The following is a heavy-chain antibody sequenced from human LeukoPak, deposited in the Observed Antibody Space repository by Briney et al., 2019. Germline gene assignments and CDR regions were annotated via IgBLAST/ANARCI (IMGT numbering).Heavy chain of an antibody. D-gene: IGHD3-22*01. CDR3: AKVGDYYYDSSGSLGFDY. Sequence: GGSLRLSCAASGFTFSSYAMSWVRQAPGKGLEWVSAISGSGGSTYYADSVKGRFTISRDNSKNTLYLQMNSLRAEDTAVYYCAKVGDYYYDSSGSLGFDYWGQGTLVTVPS. J-gene: IGHJ4*02. CDR1: GFTFSSYA. V-gene: IGHV3-23*01. CDR2: ISGSGGST.